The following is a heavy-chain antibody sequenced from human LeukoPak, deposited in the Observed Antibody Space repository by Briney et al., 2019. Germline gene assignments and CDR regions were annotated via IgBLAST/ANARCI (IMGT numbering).Heavy chain of an antibody. Sequence: GGSLRLSCAASGFTFSGSAMHGVRQASGKGLEWVGRIRSKANSYATAYAASVKGRFTISRDDSKNTAYLQMNSLKTEDTAVYYCTRHTDYGGKGVSDYWGQGTLVTVSS. J-gene: IGHJ4*02. CDR1: GFTFSGSA. CDR3: TRHTDYGGKGVSDY. V-gene: IGHV3-73*01. D-gene: IGHD4-23*01. CDR2: IRSKANSYAT.